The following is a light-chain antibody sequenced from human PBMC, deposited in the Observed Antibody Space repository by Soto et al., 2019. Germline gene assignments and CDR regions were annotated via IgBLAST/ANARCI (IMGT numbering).Light chain of an antibody. Sequence: QSALTQPRSVSGSPRQSVTISCTGTSSDVGGYNYVSWYQQHPGKAPKLMIDDVSKRPSGVPDRFSGYKSGNTSSLTISGLQAEDEADYYCCSFSGSPYVFGTGTKLTVL. J-gene: IGLJ1*01. V-gene: IGLV2-11*01. CDR3: CSFSGSPYV. CDR1: SSDVGGYNY. CDR2: DVS.